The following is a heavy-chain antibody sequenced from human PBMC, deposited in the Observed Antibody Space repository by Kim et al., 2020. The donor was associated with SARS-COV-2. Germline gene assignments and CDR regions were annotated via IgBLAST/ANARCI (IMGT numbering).Heavy chain of an antibody. CDR1: GGTFSSYA. CDR2: IIPIFGTA. CDR3: ARALYPGDYGWLITLDY. V-gene: IGHV1-69*13. D-gene: IGHD4-17*01. J-gene: IGHJ4*02. Sequence: SVKVSCKASGGTFSSYAISWVRQAPGQGLEWMGGIIPIFGTANYAQKFQGRVTITADESTSTAYMELSSLRSEDTAVYYCARALYPGDYGWLITLDYWGQGTLVTVSS.